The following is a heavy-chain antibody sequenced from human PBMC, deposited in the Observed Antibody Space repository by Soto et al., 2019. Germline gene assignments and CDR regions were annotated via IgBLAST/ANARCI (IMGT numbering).Heavy chain of an antibody. D-gene: IGHD4-17*01. CDR2: IIPILGIA. Sequence: QVQLVQSGAEVKKPGSSVKVSCKASGGTFSSYTISWVRQAPGQGLEWMGRIIPILGIANYAQKFQGRVTITADKSTSTAYMELRSLRSEDTAVYYCARAYNGDYARINYGMDVWGQGTTVTVSS. CDR3: ARAYNGDYARINYGMDV. CDR1: GGTFSSYT. J-gene: IGHJ6*02. V-gene: IGHV1-69*02.